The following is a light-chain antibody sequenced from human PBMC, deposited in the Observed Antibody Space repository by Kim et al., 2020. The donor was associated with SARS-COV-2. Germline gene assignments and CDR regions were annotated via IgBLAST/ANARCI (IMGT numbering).Light chain of an antibody. J-gene: IGLJ2*01. CDR1: SSDVGDYNY. CDR3: SSYTTSSTLVV. Sequence: SITISCTGTSSDVGDYNYVSWYQQHPGKAPKLMIYDVTNRPSGVSNRFSGSKSGNTASLTISGLQAEDEADYYCSSYTTSSTLVVFGGGTQLTVL. V-gene: IGLV2-14*03. CDR2: DVT.